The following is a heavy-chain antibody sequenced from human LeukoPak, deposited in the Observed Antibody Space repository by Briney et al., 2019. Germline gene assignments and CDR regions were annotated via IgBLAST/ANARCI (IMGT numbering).Heavy chain of an antibody. J-gene: IGHJ4*01. Sequence: GGSLRLSCAASGFTFSSYGMHWVRQAPGKGLEWVAVIWYDGSNKYYADSVKGRFTISRDNSKNTLYLQMNSLRAEDTAVYYCARSPSVVVVALADYWGXGTLVTVSS. CDR2: IWYDGSNK. CDR1: GFTFSSYG. CDR3: ARSPSVVVVALADY. V-gene: IGHV3-33*01. D-gene: IGHD2-15*01.